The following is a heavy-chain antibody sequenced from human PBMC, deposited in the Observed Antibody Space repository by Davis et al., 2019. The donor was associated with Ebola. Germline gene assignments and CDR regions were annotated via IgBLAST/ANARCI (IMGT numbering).Heavy chain of an antibody. CDR3: TRHEGITIFGVVIADYYYYMDV. D-gene: IGHD3-3*01. Sequence: PGGSLRLSCAASGFTFSSYAMTWVRQAPGKGLEWVSCISGSGGTTEYADSAKGRFTISRDDSKNTAYLQMNSLKTEDTAVYYCTRHEGITIFGVVIADYYYYMDVWGKGTTVTVSS. CDR2: ISGSGGTT. J-gene: IGHJ6*03. CDR1: GFTFSSYA. V-gene: IGHV3-23*01.